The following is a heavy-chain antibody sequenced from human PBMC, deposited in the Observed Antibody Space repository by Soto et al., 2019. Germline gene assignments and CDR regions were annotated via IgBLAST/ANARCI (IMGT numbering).Heavy chain of an antibody. CDR1: GYNFIHYY. J-gene: IGHJ4*02. CDR3: ARGPDDSDVPRWDH. CDR2: INLRGGTT. D-gene: IGHD4-17*01. Sequence: QVQLVQSGPEVRKPGASVRLSCATSGYNFIHYYINWVGQAPGQGLEWMGIINLRGGTTEYAHKFRGRVTVTGETSTRTAYMELSSLRSEDTAVYFCARGPDDSDVPRWDHWGQGTLITVSS. V-gene: IGHV1-46*01.